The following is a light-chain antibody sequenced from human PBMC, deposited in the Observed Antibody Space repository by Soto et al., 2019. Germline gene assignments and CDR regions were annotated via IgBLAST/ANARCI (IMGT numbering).Light chain of an antibody. CDR3: QQFKNDPWT. CDR2: AAS. Sequence: DIQLTQSPSFLSASVGDRVIITCRASQDIASYLAWYQQKPGKAPKLLIYAASTLQSGVPSRFSGSGSGTEFPLPVSSLQPEDLAIDYGQQFKNDPWTFGQGTKGEI. V-gene: IGKV1-9*01. CDR1: QDIASY. J-gene: IGKJ1*01.